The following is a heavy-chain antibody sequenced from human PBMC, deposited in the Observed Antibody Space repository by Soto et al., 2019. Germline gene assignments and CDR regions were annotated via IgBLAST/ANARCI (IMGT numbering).Heavy chain of an antibody. J-gene: IGHJ4*02. CDR1: GLTFSRDG. V-gene: IGHV3-7*01. Sequence: PGGSLRLSCVASGLTFSRDGMNWFRQAPGKGLEWVANIKHDGGVKYYVDSVKGRSTISRDNAKNSLYLQMNSLRAEDTAVYYCVKGYCSGGTGFRCYWGRGILVTVSS. CDR2: IKHDGGVK. CDR3: VKGYCSGGTGFRCY. D-gene: IGHD2-15*01.